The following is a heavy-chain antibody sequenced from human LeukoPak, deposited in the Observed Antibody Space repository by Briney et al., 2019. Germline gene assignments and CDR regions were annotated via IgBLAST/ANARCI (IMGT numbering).Heavy chain of an antibody. D-gene: IGHD4-23*01. CDR3: GRDHVYGGADY. CDR2: ISGDGFTT. Sequence: GGSLRLSCAASGFTFDRFAMHWVRQAPGKGLEWVSLISGDGFTTYYVDSVKGRFTMSRDNSKNSLYLQMKSLRTEDTALYYCGRDHVYGGADYWGQGTLVTVSS. J-gene: IGHJ4*02. CDR1: GFTFDRFA. V-gene: IGHV3-43*02.